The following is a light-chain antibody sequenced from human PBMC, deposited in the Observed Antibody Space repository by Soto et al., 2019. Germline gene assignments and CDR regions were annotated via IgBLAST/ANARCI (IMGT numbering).Light chain of an antibody. CDR1: QTVYNN. Sequence: IVMTPSPATLSVSPGEKATLSCRASQTVYNNLAWYQQKPGQAPRLLVYFASTRATGIPARFSGSGFGTEFSLTISSLQSEDFALYYCQQYTAWPLTFGGGTKVETK. V-gene: IGKV3-15*01. CDR2: FAS. CDR3: QQYTAWPLT. J-gene: IGKJ4*01.